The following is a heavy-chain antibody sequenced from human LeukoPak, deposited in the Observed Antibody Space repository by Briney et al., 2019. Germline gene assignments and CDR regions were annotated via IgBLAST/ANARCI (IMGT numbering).Heavy chain of an antibody. Sequence: GGSLRPSCAASGFTFSSYGMHWVRQAPGKGLEWVAFIRYDGSNKYYADSVKGRFTISRDSSKNTLYLQMNSLRAEDTAVYYCAGYNCSSTRCYTGGFDYWGQGTLVTVSS. CDR1: GFTFSSYG. V-gene: IGHV3-30*02. CDR3: AGYNCSSTRCYTGGFDY. CDR2: IRYDGSNK. J-gene: IGHJ4*02. D-gene: IGHD2-2*02.